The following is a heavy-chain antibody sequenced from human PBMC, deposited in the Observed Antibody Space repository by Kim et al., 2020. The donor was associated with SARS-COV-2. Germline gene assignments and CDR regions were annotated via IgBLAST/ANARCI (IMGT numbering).Heavy chain of an antibody. D-gene: IGHD3-10*01. CDR1: GVTFSSYG. CDR2: ISNDGSDK. V-gene: IGHV3-30*18. CDR3: VKEMYASGSSSFDY. Sequence: GGSLRLSCAASGVTFSSYGMHWVRQAPGKGLEWVAAISNDGSDKYYKESVKGRFSISRDNSKNTLYLQMSTLRAEDMAVYYCVKEMYASGSSSFDYWGQGTQVTVSS. J-gene: IGHJ4*02.